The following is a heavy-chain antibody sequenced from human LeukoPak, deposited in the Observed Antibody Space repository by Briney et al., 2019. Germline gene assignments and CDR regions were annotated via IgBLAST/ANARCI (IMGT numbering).Heavy chain of an antibody. CDR1: GFTFSSDA. CDR2: ISGSGGST. J-gene: IGHJ4*02. Sequence: GGSLRLSCAASGFTFSSDAMSWVRQAPGKGLEWVSAISGSGGSTYYADSVKGRFTISRDNSKNTLYLQMNSLRAEDTAVYYCAKDYFQTYYYDSSAVDYWGQGTLVTVSS. CDR3: AKDYFQTYYYDSSAVDY. V-gene: IGHV3-23*01. D-gene: IGHD3-22*01.